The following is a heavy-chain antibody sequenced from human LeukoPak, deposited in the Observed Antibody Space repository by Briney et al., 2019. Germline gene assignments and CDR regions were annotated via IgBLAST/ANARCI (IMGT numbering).Heavy chain of an antibody. CDR3: ARDMEGSSGWYFDY. CDR1: GFTVSSNY. CDR2: TYSGGST. Sequence: GGSLRLSCAASGFTVSSNYMSWVRQAPGKGLEWVSVTYSGGSTYYADSVKGRFTISRDNSKNTLYLRMNSLRAEDTAVYYCARDMEGSSGWYFDYWGQGTLVTVSS. V-gene: IGHV3-53*01. J-gene: IGHJ4*02. D-gene: IGHD6-19*01.